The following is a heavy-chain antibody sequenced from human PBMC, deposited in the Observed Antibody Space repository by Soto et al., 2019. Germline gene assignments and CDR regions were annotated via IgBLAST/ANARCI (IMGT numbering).Heavy chain of an antibody. D-gene: IGHD2-15*01. CDR1: GYSFTGYY. V-gene: IGHV1-2*04. J-gene: IGHJ6*02. CDR2: INPNSGGT. CDR3: ARGLGYCSGGSCYPQYYGMDV. Sequence: GASVKVSCKASGYSFTGYYMHWVRQAPGQGLEWMGWINPNSGGTNYAQKFQGWVTMTRDTSISTAYMELSRLRSDDTAVYYCARGLGYCSGGSCYPQYYGMDVWGQGTTVTVSS.